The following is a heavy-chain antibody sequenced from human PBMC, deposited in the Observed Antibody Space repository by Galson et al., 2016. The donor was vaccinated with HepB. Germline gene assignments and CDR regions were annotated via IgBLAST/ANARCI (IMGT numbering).Heavy chain of an antibody. CDR1: GFTFSSYW. Sequence: SLRLSCAGSGFTFSSYWMSWVRQTPGKEMEWVANIKQDGSKKEYVDSVKGRFIISRDNAKNSLYLQMNSLTVEDTAVYYCAREDTGGFDPWGQGTLVSVSA. D-gene: IGHD7-27*01. V-gene: IGHV3-7*01. CDR2: IKQDGSKK. J-gene: IGHJ5*02. CDR3: AREDTGGFDP.